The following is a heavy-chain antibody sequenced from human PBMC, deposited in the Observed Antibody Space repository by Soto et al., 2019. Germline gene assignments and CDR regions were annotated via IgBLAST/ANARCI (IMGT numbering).Heavy chain of an antibody. Sequence: QTTMKESGPTLVKPKQTLTLTCTVSGVSLSTSAVRVGWIRQPPGKALEWLAVIYWDDDKRYSPSLKSRLTITKDNSKNQVVLSMTTVDPADTATYYCASGIVVPGTDYYAMDVWGQGTAVAVSS. J-gene: IGHJ6*02. CDR2: IYWDDDK. CDR1: GVSLSTSAVR. CDR3: ASGIVVPGTDYYAMDV. V-gene: IGHV2-5*02. D-gene: IGHD6-19*01.